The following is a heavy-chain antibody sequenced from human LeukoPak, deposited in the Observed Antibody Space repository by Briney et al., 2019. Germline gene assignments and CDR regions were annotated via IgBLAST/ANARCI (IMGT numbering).Heavy chain of an antibody. V-gene: IGHV4-59*01. CDR1: GGSISSYD. Sequence: SSETLSLTCTVSGGSISSYDWSWIRQPPGKGLEWIGYIYYSGSTNYNPSLKSRVTILVDTSKNQFSLKLSSVTAADTAVCYCARDSPYYDSSGYQGSFDIWGQGTMVTVSS. D-gene: IGHD3-22*01. CDR3: ARDSPYYDSSGYQGSFDI. J-gene: IGHJ3*02. CDR2: IYYSGST.